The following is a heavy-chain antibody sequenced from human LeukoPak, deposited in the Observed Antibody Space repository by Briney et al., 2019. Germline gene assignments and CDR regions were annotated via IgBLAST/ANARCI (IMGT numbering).Heavy chain of an antibody. J-gene: IGHJ4*02. CDR1: GGSISSSSYY. CDR3: ARVQGEPTLDTQYYFDY. CDR2: IYYSGST. V-gene: IGHV4-39*07. Sequence: SETLSLTCTVSGGSISSSSYYWGWIRQPPGKGLEWIGGIYYSGSTYYNPSLKSRVTISVDTSKNQFSLKLSSVTAADTAVYYCARVQGEPTLDTQYYFDYWGQGTLVTVSS. D-gene: IGHD3-16*01.